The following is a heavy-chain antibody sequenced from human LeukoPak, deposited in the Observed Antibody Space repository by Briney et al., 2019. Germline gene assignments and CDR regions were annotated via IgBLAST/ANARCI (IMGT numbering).Heavy chain of an antibody. CDR2: IIYGGTT. D-gene: IGHD3-22*01. CDR1: GGSIRSSSDY. J-gene: IGHJ4*01. CDR3: ARHYYDSSGYYWGYYFDY. Sequence: SETLSLTCSVSGGSIRSSSDYWGWFRQPPGKGLEWIGSIIYGGTTYYNPSLRSRLSMSVDTSENQFSLKLSSVTAADTAVYFCARHYYDSSGYYWGYYFDYWGHGTLVTVSS. V-gene: IGHV4-39*01.